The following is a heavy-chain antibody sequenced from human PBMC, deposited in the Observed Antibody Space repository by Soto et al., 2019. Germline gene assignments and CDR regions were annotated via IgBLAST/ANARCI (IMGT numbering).Heavy chain of an antibody. CDR1: GFTFSSCG. CDR3: ARCSANSCYSSGVDV. V-gene: IGHV3-48*02. CDR2: ISDRGDTI. J-gene: IGHJ6*01. D-gene: IGHD2-15*01. Sequence: GGTLRLSCSASGFTFSSCGMNWVRQAPGKGLEWVSYISDRGDTIYYAGSVKGRFTISRDNAKNSLYLQMNSLRDEDTAVYYCARCSANSCYSSGVDVWVQGTTVTVSS.